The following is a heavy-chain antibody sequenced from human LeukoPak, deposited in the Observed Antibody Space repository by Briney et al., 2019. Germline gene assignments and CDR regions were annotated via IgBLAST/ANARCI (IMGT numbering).Heavy chain of an antibody. CDR1: GFTFSSYG. CDR2: ISYDGSNK. CDR3: ARGPGYCSSTSCLPWFDP. J-gene: IGHJ5*02. V-gene: IGHV3-30*03. Sequence: GGSLRLSCAASGFTFSSYGMHWVRQAPGKGLEWVAVISYDGSNKYYADSVKGRFTISRDNAKNSLYLQMNSLRAEDTAVYYCARGPGYCSSTSCLPWFDPWGQGTLVTVSS. D-gene: IGHD2-2*01.